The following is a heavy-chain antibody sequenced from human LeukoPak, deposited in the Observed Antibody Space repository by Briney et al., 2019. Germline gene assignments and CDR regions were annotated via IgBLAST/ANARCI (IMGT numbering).Heavy chain of an antibody. V-gene: IGHV3-74*01. CDR3: TSDRVYYGLDI. CDR2: IKSDGSET. Sequence: GGSLRLSCAASGFTFSSDWMHWVRQAPGKGLVWVSRIKSDGSETNYADSVKGRFTVSRDNAKNTLSLQMNSLRAEDTAVYYCTSDRVYYGLDIWGQGTTVSVS. CDR1: GFTFSSDW. J-gene: IGHJ6*02.